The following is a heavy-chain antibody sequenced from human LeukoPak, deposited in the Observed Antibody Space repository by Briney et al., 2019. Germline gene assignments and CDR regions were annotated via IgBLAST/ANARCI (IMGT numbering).Heavy chain of an antibody. CDR1: GFTFSSYG. CDR3: ARDGEAFGWNYAFDY. D-gene: IGHD1-7*01. J-gene: IGHJ4*02. V-gene: IGHV3-30*02. Sequence: VGSLRLSCAASGFTFSSYGMHWVRQAPGKGLEWVAFIRYDGSNKYYADSVKGRFTISRDNAKNSLYLQMNSLRAEDTAVYFCARDGEAFGWNYAFDYWGQGTLVTVSS. CDR2: IRYDGSNK.